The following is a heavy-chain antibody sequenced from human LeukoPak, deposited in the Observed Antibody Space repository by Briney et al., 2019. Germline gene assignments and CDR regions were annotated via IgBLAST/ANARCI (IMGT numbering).Heavy chain of an antibody. V-gene: IGHV4-39*07. J-gene: IGHJ4*02. Sequence: PSETLSLTCTVSGGSISSSSYYWGWIRQPPGKGLEWIGSIYYSGSTYYNPSLKSRVTISVDTSKNQFSLKLSSVTAADTAVYYCAKKMSGTGTTYVLDYWGQGTLVTVSS. CDR2: IYYSGST. CDR3: AKKMSGTGTTYVLDY. CDR1: GGSISSSSYY. D-gene: IGHD1/OR15-1a*01.